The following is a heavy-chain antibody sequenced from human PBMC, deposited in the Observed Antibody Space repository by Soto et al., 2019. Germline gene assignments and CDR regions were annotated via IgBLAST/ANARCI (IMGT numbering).Heavy chain of an antibody. J-gene: IGHJ5*02. Sequence: SETLSLTCTVSGGSISSSTYYWGWIRQPPGKGLEWIANIYYSGSTYYNPSLKSRVTISVDTSKNQFSLKLNSVTAADTAVYYCARSNSGYYKWFDPWVQGTLVT. CDR1: GGSISSSTYY. V-gene: IGHV4-39*01. CDR2: IYYSGST. CDR3: ARSNSGYYKWFDP. D-gene: IGHD3-22*01.